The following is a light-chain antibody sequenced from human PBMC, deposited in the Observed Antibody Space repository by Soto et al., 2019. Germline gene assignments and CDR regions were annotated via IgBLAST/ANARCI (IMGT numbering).Light chain of an antibody. V-gene: IGLV2-14*01. J-gene: IGLJ2*01. CDR3: SSYTSSSTLV. Sequence: QSALTQPASVSGSPGQSITISCTGTSSDVGGHNYVSWYQQHPGKAPKLMIYDVSNRPSGVSNRFSGSKSGNTASLTISGLPAEDEADYYCSSYTSSSTLVFGGGTKVTVL. CDR2: DVS. CDR1: SSDVGGHNY.